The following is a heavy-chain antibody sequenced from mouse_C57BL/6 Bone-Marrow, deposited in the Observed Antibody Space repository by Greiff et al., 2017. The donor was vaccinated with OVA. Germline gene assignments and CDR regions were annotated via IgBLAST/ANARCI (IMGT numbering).Heavy chain of an antibody. Sequence: VKLKESGPGLVAPSQSLSITCTVSGFSLTSYAISWVRQPPGKGLEWLGVIWTGGGTNYNSALKSRLSISKDNSKSQVFLKMNSLQTDDTARYYCARESTTVVASYWYFDVWGTGTTVTVSS. D-gene: IGHD1-1*01. CDR1: GFSLTSYA. J-gene: IGHJ1*03. CDR3: ARESTTVVASYWYFDV. CDR2: IWTGGGT. V-gene: IGHV2-9-1*01.